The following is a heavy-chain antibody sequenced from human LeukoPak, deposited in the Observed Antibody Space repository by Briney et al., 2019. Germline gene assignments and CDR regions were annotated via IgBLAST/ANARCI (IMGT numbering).Heavy chain of an antibody. D-gene: IGHD1-26*01. Sequence: SLRLSCAASGFTFDDYAMHWVRQAPGNGLEWVSGISWNSGSIGYADSVKGRFTISRDNAKNSLYLQMNSLRAEDTALYYCAKDMYSGRSPSGPFDYWGQGTLVTVSS. CDR2: ISWNSGSI. J-gene: IGHJ4*02. CDR3: AKDMYSGRSPSGPFDY. CDR1: GFTFDDYA. V-gene: IGHV3-9*01.